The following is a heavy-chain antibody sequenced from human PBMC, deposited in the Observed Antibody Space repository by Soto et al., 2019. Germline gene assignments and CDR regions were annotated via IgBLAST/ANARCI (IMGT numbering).Heavy chain of an antibody. Sequence: ASVKVSCKSSGYTFTNYYMHWVRQAPGQGLEWMGVIHYSGATPTYAQKFQGRVTMARDTSTSTVYVELSSLTSEDTAVYYCARGGTDLATIGSFDYCGQGSLVTVSA. CDR3: ARGGTDLATIGSFDY. CDR2: IHYSGATP. CDR1: GYTFTNYY. D-gene: IGHD3-16*01. V-gene: IGHV1-46*01. J-gene: IGHJ4*02.